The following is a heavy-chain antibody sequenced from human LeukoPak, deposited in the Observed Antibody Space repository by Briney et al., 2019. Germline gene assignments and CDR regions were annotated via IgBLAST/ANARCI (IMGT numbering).Heavy chain of an antibody. Sequence: PSETLSLTCTVSGGSISSYYWSWLRQPPGKGLEWIGYIYYSGSTNYNPSLKSRVTISVDTSKNQFSLKLTSVTAADTATYYCARDSSRSDPYDSSDRDDALDIWGQETMVTISS. CDR1: GGSISSYY. J-gene: IGHJ3*02. CDR2: IYYSGST. D-gene: IGHD3-22*01. CDR3: ARDSSRSDPYDSSDRDDALDI. V-gene: IGHV4-59*12.